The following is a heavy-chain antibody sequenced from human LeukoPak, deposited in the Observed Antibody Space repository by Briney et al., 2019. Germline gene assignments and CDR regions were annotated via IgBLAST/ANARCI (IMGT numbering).Heavy chain of an antibody. Sequence: GGSMRLSCAASGFTFSAYGMSWVRQAPSKGLEWVSAIGGSGVSTYYADSVKGRFTISRDNSKNTLYLQVNSLRAGDTAVYYCARRSTSTRHFDYWGQGTLVTVSS. J-gene: IGHJ4*02. V-gene: IGHV3-23*01. CDR1: GFTFSAYG. CDR3: ARRSTSTRHFDY. CDR2: IGGSGVST. D-gene: IGHD2-2*01.